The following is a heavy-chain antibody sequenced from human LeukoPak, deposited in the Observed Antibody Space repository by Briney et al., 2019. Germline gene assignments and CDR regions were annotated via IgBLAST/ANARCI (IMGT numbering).Heavy chain of an antibody. D-gene: IGHD2-2*02. J-gene: IGHJ6*03. V-gene: IGHV6-1*01. Sequence: SQTLSLTCAISGYSVSSNSAAWNWIRQSPSRGLEWLGRTYYRAKWYNDYAVSVKSRITINPDTSKNQFSLQLNSVTPEDTAVYYCARAFQPLLYPVGHYYMDVWGKGTTVTVSS. CDR2: TYYRAKWYN. CDR1: GYSVSSNSAA. CDR3: ARAFQPLLYPVGHYYMDV.